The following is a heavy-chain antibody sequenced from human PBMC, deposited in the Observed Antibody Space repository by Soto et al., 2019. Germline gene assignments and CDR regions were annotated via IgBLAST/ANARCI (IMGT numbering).Heavy chain of an antibody. V-gene: IGHV3-23*01. CDR2: ISGSGGST. D-gene: IGHD2-2*01. CDR3: AKAQAPVVPAAKFDY. Sequence: AISGSGGSTYYADSVKGRFTISRDNSKNTLYLQMNSLRAEDTAVYYCAKAQAPVVPAAKFDYWGQGTLVTVSS. J-gene: IGHJ4*02.